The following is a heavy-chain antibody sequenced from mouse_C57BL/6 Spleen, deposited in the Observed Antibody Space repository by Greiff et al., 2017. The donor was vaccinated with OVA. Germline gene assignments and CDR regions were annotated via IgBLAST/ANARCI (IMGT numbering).Heavy chain of an antibody. CDR2: IYPGSGST. Sequence: VQLQQPGAELVKPGASVKMSCKASGYTFTSYWITWVKQRPGHGLEWIGDIYPGSGSTNYNEKFKSKATLTVDTSSSTAYMQLSSLTSEDSAVYYWARNYGSSRDWYFDVWGTGTTVTVSS. V-gene: IGHV1-55*01. J-gene: IGHJ1*03. CDR1: GYTFTSYW. CDR3: ARNYGSSRDWYFDV. D-gene: IGHD1-1*01.